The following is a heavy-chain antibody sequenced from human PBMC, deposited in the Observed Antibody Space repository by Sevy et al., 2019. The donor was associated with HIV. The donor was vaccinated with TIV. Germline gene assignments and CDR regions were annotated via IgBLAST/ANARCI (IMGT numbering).Heavy chain of an antibody. CDR1: GGTFSSYA. CDR2: IIPIFCTA. V-gene: IGHV1-69*13. CDR3: AREGREESRDY. J-gene: IGHJ4*02. Sequence: ASVKVSCKASGGTFSSYAISWVRQAPGQGLEWMGGIIPIFCTANYAQKFQGRVTITADESTSTAYMELSSLRSEDTAVYYCAREGREESRDYWGQGTLVTVSS. D-gene: IGHD3-10*01.